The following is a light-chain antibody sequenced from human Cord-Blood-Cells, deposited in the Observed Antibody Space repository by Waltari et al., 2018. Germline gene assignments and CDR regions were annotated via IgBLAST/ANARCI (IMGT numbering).Light chain of an antibody. CDR3: QQYGSSPFT. CDR2: GAS. CDR1: QSVSSSY. V-gene: IGKV3-20*01. J-gene: IGKJ3*01. Sequence: EIVLTQSPGTLSLSPGERATLSCRASQSVSSSYLAWYQQKPGQAPRLLIYGASSRATDIPDGFSGSGSGTDFTLTISRLEPEDFAVYYCQQYGSSPFTFGPGTKVDIK.